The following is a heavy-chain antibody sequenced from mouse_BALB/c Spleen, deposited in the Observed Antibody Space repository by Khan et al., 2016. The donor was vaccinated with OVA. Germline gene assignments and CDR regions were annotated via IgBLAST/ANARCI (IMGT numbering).Heavy chain of an antibody. J-gene: IGHJ2*01. Sequence: QVQLQQSGPGLVAPSQSLSITCTVSGFSLTSYGVHWVRQPPGKGLEWLGVIWAGGSTTYNSALMSRLSISKDNSKSQVFLKTNSLQTDDTARYSCARIEDIWGQGTTLTVSS. D-gene: IGHD1-3*01. CDR1: GFSLTSYG. CDR3: ARIEDI. V-gene: IGHV2-9*02. CDR2: IWAGGST.